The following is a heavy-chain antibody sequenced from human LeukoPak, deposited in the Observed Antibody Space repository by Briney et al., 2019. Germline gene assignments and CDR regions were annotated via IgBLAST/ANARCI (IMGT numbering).Heavy chain of an antibody. CDR1: GGTFSSYA. Sequence: ASVKVSCKASGGTFSSYAISWVRQAPGQGLEWMGRIIPIFGTANYEQKFQGRVTITTDESTSTAYMELSSLRSEDTAVYYCARGHYYDSSGYYYWGQGTLVTVSS. CDR3: ARGHYYDSSGYYY. D-gene: IGHD3-22*01. CDR2: IIPIFGTA. V-gene: IGHV1-69*05. J-gene: IGHJ4*02.